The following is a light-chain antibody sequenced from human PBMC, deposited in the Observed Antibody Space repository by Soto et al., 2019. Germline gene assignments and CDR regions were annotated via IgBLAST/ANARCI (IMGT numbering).Light chain of an antibody. Sequence: EIVLTQSPATLSLSPGERATLSCRASQSVSSYLAWYQQKPGQAPRLLIFDASNRATGIPARFSGSGSGTDFTFTISNLEPEAFAVYYCQQRSNWSFGQGTRLEMK. CDR3: QQRSNWS. CDR2: DAS. J-gene: IGKJ5*01. CDR1: QSVSSY. V-gene: IGKV3-11*01.